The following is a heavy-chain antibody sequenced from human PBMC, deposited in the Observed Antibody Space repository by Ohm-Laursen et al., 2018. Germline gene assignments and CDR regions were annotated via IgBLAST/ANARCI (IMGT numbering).Heavy chain of an antibody. CDR2: ILKDGSNK. CDR3: AKAHASDAFDF. V-gene: IGHV3-30*18. J-gene: IGHJ3*01. CDR1: GFTFSSYG. Sequence: SLRLSCTASGFTFSSYGMHWVRQAPGKGLEWVAVILKDGSNKYYADSVKGRFTISRDNSKNTLFLQMNSLRAEDTAVYYCAKAHASDAFDFWGQGTMVTVSS.